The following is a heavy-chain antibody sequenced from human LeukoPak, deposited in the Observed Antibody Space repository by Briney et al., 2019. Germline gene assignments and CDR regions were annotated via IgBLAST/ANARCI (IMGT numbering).Heavy chain of an antibody. V-gene: IGHV1-69*13. CDR2: IIPIFGTA. J-gene: IGHJ6*03. Sequence: ASVKVSCKASGGTFSSYAISWVRQAPGQGLEWMGGIIPIFGTANYAQKFQGGVTITADESTSTAYMELSSLRSEDTAVYYCARDLGYSYGYSYMDVWGKGTTVTISS. D-gene: IGHD5-18*01. CDR1: GGTFSSYA. CDR3: ARDLGYSYGYSYMDV.